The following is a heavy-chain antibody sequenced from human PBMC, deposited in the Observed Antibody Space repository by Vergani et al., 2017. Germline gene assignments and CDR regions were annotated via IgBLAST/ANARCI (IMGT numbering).Heavy chain of an antibody. J-gene: IGHJ4*02. V-gene: IGHV3-7*01. CDR2: IKEDGSDK. Sequence: EVQLVESGGGLVQFGGSLRLSCSSSGFIFSDYWMSWVRQAPGKGLEWVDNIKEDGSDKNYVDSVKGRFTISRDNAKKSLYLQMNSLRAEDTAVYYCARERLWGTTDVDNWGKGTLVTVSS. CDR3: ARERLWGTTDVDN. CDR1: GFIFSDYW. D-gene: IGHD1-14*01.